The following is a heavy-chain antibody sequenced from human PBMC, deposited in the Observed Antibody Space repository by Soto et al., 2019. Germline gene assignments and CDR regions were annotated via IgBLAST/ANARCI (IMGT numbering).Heavy chain of an antibody. V-gene: IGHV3-23*01. CDR3: AKHGLRFLEWLLRDFDY. J-gene: IGHJ4*02. CDR1: GLTFSSYA. D-gene: IGHD3-3*01. CDR2: ISGSGGST. Sequence: EVQLLESGGGLVQPGGSLRLSCAASGLTFSSYAMSWVRQAPGKGLEWVSAISGSGGSTYYADSVKGRFTISRDNSKNTLYLQMNSLRAEDTAVYYCAKHGLRFLEWLLRDFDYWGQGTLVTVSS.